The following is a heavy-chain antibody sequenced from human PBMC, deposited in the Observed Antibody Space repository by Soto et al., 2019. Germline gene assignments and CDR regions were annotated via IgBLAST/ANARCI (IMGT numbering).Heavy chain of an antibody. CDR1: GFTFSSYA. V-gene: IGHV3-23*01. J-gene: IGHJ5*02. D-gene: IGHD3-10*01. CDR2: ISGSGDST. Sequence: TASGFTFSSYAMSWVRQTPGKGLEWVSAISGSGDSTYYADSVKGRFTISRDNSKNTLYLQMNSLRAEDTAVYYCAKLRWGSDNWFDLWGQGTLVTVSS. CDR3: AKLRWGSDNWFDL.